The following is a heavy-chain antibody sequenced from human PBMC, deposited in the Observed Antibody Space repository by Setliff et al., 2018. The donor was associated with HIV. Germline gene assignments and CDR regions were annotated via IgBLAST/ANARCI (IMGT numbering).Heavy chain of an antibody. CDR3: ARLEKLDDISYFDY. Sequence: SETLSLTCTVSGGSISSGNHYWSWIRQHPGKGLEWIGYISSRGSTYYNPSLKSRITMSVDTSQNQVSLKLSSVTAADTAVYFCARLEKLDDISYFDYWGQGTLVTVS. V-gene: IGHV4-31*03. J-gene: IGHJ4*02. D-gene: IGHD3-3*02. CDR1: GGSISSGNHY. CDR2: ISSRGST.